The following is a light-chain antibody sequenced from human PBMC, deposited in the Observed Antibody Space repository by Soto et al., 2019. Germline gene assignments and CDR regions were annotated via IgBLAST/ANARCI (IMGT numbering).Light chain of an antibody. V-gene: IGLV2-14*01. CDR2: GVN. J-gene: IGLJ3*02. CDR3: ISYARSSTWV. CDR1: SGDVGGYNY. Sequence: QSALTQPASVSGSPGQSITISCTGTSGDVGGYNYVSWFQQHPGEAPKLLIYGVNTRPSGVSNRFFGSKSGNTASLNISGLQAEDEADYYCISYARSSTWVFGGGTKLTVL.